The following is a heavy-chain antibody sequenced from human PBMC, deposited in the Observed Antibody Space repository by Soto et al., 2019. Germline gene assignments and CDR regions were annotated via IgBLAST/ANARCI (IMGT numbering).Heavy chain of an antibody. CDR3: TKGGYGSITDH. CDR1: GFTFNTYA. Sequence: EVQLLESGGGLVQPGGSLRLSCATSGFTFNTYAMTWVRQAPGRGLEWLSDITANGGTKYYADSVKGRFTISRDNAKNTLYLQMNSRRDEDTALYYCTKGGYGSITDHWGQGTLVTVSS. CDR2: ITANGGTK. V-gene: IGHV3-23*01. D-gene: IGHD3-16*01. J-gene: IGHJ4*02.